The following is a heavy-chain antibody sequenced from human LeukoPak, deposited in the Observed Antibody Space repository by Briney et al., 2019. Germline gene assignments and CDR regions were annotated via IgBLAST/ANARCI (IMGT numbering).Heavy chain of an antibody. D-gene: IGHD3-22*01. CDR3: ARVRYYYDSSGYYDFSY. CDR1: GYTFTSYG. J-gene: IGHJ4*02. V-gene: IGHV7-4-1*02. Sequence: ASVKVSCKASGYTFTSYGISWVRQAPGQGLEWMGWINTNTGNPTYAQGFTGRFVFSLDTSVSTAYLQISSLKAEDTAVYYCARVRYYYDSSGYYDFSYWGQGTLVTVSS. CDR2: INTNTGNP.